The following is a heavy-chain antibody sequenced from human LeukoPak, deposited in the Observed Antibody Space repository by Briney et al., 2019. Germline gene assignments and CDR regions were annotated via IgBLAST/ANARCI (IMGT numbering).Heavy chain of an antibody. CDR2: INHSGST. CDR1: GGSFSGYY. Sequence: PSETLSLTCAVYGGSFSGYYWSWIRQPPGKGLEWIGEINHSGSTNYNPSLKSRVTISVDTSKNQFSLKLSSVTAADTAVYYCASAYYYGSGSLHDYWGQGTLVTVSS. V-gene: IGHV4-34*01. J-gene: IGHJ4*02. CDR3: ASAYYYGSGSLHDY. D-gene: IGHD3-10*01.